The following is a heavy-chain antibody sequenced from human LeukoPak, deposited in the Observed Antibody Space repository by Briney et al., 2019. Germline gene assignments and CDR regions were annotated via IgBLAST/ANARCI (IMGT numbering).Heavy chain of an antibody. J-gene: IGHJ6*02. Sequence: GGSLRLSCAASGFTFSDYYMSWIRQAPGKGLEWVSYISSSGSTIYYADSAKGRFTISRDNAKNSLYLQMNSLRAEDTAVYYCARDQVFANNGMDVWGQGTTVTVSS. CDR3: ARDQVFANNGMDV. CDR2: ISSSGSTI. CDR1: GFTFSDYY. V-gene: IGHV3-11*01.